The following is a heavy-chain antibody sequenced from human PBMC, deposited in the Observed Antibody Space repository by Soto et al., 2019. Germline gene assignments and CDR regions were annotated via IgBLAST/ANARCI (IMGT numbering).Heavy chain of an antibody. D-gene: IGHD2-8*02. CDR2: ISSGSKTI. CDR3: ARGRGPRYCGHALDI. J-gene: IGHJ3*02. CDR1: GFTFSGYS. V-gene: IGHV3-48*01. Sequence: PGGSLRLSCAASGFTFSGYSVTWVRQAAGKGLEWVSYISSGSKTIYYAESVKGRFTVSIDNARNSQYMQMNSLRAEDTAVYYCARGRGPRYCGHALDIWGQGTIVTLSS.